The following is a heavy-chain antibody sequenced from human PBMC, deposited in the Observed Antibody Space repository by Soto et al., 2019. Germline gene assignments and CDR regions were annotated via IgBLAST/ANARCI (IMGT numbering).Heavy chain of an antibody. V-gene: IGHV3-48*03. CDR3: ARDWGATGMDV. J-gene: IGHJ6*02. D-gene: IGHD3-16*01. Sequence: GGSLRLSCAASGFTFSSYEMNWVRQAPGKGLEWVSYISSSGSTIYYADSVKGRFTISRDNAKNSLYLQMNSLRAEDTVVYYCARDWGATGMDVWGQGTTVTVSS. CDR1: GFTFSSYE. CDR2: ISSSGSTI.